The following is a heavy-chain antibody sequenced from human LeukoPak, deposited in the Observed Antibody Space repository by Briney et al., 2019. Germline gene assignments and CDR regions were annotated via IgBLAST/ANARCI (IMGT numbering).Heavy chain of an antibody. J-gene: IGHJ4*02. V-gene: IGHV3-21*01. Sequence: GGSLLLSCAASGFTFSSYSMNGVRQAPGKGLEWVSSISSSSSYIYYADSVKGRFTISRNNAKNSLYLQMNSLRAEDTAVYYCAREPCGGDCSPYFDYWGQGTLVTVSS. CDR3: AREPCGGDCSPYFDY. CDR2: ISSSSSYI. CDR1: GFTFSSYS. D-gene: IGHD2-21*02.